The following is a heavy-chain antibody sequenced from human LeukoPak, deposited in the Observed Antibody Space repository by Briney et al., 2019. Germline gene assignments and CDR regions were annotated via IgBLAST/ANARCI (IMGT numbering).Heavy chain of an antibody. CDR3: AKEALDYDSSGYYNRYFAL. J-gene: IGHJ2*01. V-gene: IGHV3-23*01. D-gene: IGHD3-22*01. Sequence: GGSLRLSCAASGFTFSKYGMSWVRQAPGKGLEWCSAISGSGFSTYYADYVKGRLTISRDNLKNTLYLQTSSLSAEDTAVYYCAKEALDYDSSGYYNRYFALWGRGTLVTVSS. CDR2: ISGSGFST. CDR1: GFTFSKYG.